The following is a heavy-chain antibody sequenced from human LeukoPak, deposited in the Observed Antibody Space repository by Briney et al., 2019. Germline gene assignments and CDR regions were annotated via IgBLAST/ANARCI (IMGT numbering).Heavy chain of an antibody. CDR2: LYYSGST. Sequence: SETLSLTCTVSGASISNSNYYWGWIRQPPGKGLEWIGSLYYSGSTYYNPSLKSRVTISVDTSKNQFSLKLSSVTAADTAVYYCARVRDWNSIYYYYYMDVWGKGTTVTVSS. D-gene: IGHD1-7*01. V-gene: IGHV4-39*07. CDR1: GASISNSNYY. J-gene: IGHJ6*03. CDR3: ARVRDWNSIYYYYYMDV.